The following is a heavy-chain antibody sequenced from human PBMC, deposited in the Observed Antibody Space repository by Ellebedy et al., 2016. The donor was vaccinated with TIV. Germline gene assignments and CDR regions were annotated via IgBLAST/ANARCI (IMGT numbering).Heavy chain of an antibody. J-gene: IGHJ6*02. D-gene: IGHD2-2*01. Sequence: GESLKISCAASGFTFSGYAMSWVRQAPGKGLEWVSGINAGGGTTNYAVSGKGRFTIYRDNSKNTLYLQMNSLRAEDTAVYYCAKVRSYCGSTTCLTPHGLDVWGQGTTVTVSS. CDR1: GFTFSGYA. CDR3: AKVRSYCGSTTCLTPHGLDV. V-gene: IGHV3-23*01. CDR2: INAGGGTT.